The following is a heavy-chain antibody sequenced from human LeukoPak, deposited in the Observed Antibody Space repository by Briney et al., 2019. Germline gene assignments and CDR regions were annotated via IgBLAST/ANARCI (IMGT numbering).Heavy chain of an antibody. J-gene: IGHJ6*04. D-gene: IGHD3-10*01. V-gene: IGHV4-38-2*01. CDR3: GRATDGSGSLYYSMDV. CDR2: IYLSGNT. CDR1: GYSISSDHY. Sequence: PSYTLSLTCAFSGYSISSDHYWGSIRQPPGKGLEWIGSIYLSGNTYHNLPLKSRVPISQDTYKNQYSLKLSSVTAADTAVYYCGRATDGSGSLYYSMDVWGKGTTVTVSS.